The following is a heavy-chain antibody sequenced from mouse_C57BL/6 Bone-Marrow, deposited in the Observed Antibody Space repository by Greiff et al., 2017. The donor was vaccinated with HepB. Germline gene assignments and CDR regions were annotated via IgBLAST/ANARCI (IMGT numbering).Heavy chain of an antibody. J-gene: IGHJ2*01. CDR1: GYTFTSYW. Sequence: VQLQQPGAELVKPGASVKLSCKASGYTFTSYWMQWVKQRPGQGLEWIGEIDPSDSYTNYNQKFKGKATLTVDTSSSTAYMQLSSLTSEDSAVYYCARGGNWDLDYWGQGTTLPVSS. CDR2: IDPSDSYT. V-gene: IGHV1-50*01. D-gene: IGHD4-1*01. CDR3: ARGGNWDLDY.